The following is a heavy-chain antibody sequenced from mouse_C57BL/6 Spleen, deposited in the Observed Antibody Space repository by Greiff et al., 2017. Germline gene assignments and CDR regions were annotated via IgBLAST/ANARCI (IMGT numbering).Heavy chain of an antibody. CDR1: GYTFTDYN. CDR2: INPNNGGT. D-gene: IGHD1-1*01. V-gene: IGHV1-18*01. J-gene: IGHJ3*01. Sequence: VQLQQSGPELVKPGASVKIPCKASGYTFTDYNLDWVKQSHGKSLEWIGDINPNNGGTIYNQKFKGKATLTVDKSSSTAYMELRSLTSEDTAVYYCARGYYGSRFAYWGQGTLVTVSA. CDR3: ARGYYGSRFAY.